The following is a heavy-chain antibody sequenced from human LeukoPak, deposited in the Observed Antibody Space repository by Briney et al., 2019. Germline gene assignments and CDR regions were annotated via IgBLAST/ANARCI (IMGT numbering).Heavy chain of an antibody. CDR1: GFTFSGYR. J-gene: IGHJ6*02. CDR2: ISNSGSSI. V-gene: IGHV3-48*02. CDR3: ARDTEGYIYGYYYYGMDV. D-gene: IGHD5-18*01. Sequence: GGSLRLSCAASGFTFSGYRMNWVRQAPGKGLEWVSYISNSGSSIYYADSVKGRFTISRDNSKNSLYLQMNSLRNDDTALYYCARDTEGYIYGYYYYGMDVWGQGTTVTVSS.